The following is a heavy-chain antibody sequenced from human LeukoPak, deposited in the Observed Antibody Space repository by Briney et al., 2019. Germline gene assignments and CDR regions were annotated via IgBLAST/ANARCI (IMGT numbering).Heavy chain of an antibody. CDR3: ARDRTNNGFDP. CDR2: IIPIFGTA. CDR1: GGTFSSYA. J-gene: IGHJ5*02. D-gene: IGHD1-1*01. Sequence: GASVKVSCKACGGTFSSYAISWVRQAPGQGLEWMGGIIPIFGTANYAQKFQGRVTITADESTSTAYMELSSLRSEDTAVYYCARDRTNNGFDPWGQGTLVTVSS. V-gene: IGHV1-69*01.